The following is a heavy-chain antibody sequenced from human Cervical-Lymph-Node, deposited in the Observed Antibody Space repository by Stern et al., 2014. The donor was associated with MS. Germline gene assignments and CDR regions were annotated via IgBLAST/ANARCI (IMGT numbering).Heavy chain of an antibody. Sequence: QVQLVQSGPEVKKSGSSVKVSCTASGGTFGNHGISWVRQVPGQGLEWMGSIMPIFGAPNSAQKFQGRVTFTADKSTNIAYMELSSLRSEDTALYFCAREGGDFGKLIFALDLWGQGTLVTVSA. J-gene: IGHJ3*01. D-gene: IGHD3-10*01. CDR3: AREGGDFGKLIFALDL. V-gene: IGHV1-69*06. CDR1: GGTFGNHG. CDR2: IMPIFGAP.